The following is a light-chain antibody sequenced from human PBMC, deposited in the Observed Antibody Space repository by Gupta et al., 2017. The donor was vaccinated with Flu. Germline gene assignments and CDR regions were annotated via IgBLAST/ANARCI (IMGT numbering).Light chain of an antibody. V-gene: IGKV3-15*01. CDR2: GAS. J-gene: IGKJ4*02. CDR3: QQGKNWPLRT. Sequence: EIVMTQSPATLSLSPGERATLSCRASQSVSSNLAWYQQKPGQAPRLLIYGASTRATGIPARFSGSGSGTDFTLTISSLQTEDFAVYYCQQGKNWPLRTFGEGTKVEIK. CDR1: QSVSSN.